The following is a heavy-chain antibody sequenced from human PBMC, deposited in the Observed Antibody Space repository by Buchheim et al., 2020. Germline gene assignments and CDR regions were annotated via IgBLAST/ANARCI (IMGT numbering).Heavy chain of an antibody. CDR1: GGSFSGYY. J-gene: IGHJ6*02. D-gene: IGHD2-15*01. CDR3: ARGRLWCSGGSCYSPYYYYGMDV. CDR2: INHSGST. Sequence: QVQLQQWGAGLLKPSETLSLTCAVYGGSFSGYYWSWIRQPPGKGLEWIGEINHSGSTNYNPSLKGRVTLSVDTSQNQFSLKLNSVTAADTAVYYCARGRLWCSGGSCYSPYYYYGMDVWGQGTT. V-gene: IGHV4-34*01.